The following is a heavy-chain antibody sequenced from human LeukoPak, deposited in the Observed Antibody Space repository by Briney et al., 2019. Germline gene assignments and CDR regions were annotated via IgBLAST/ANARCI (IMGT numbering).Heavy chain of an antibody. D-gene: IGHD1/OR15-1a*01. V-gene: IGHV4-31*03. Sequence: PSETLSLTCTVSGGSNSSGGYYWSWIRQHPGKGLEWIGYIYYSGSTYYNPSLKSRVTISVDTSKNQFSLKLSSVTAADTAVYYCATLITATKPRVIHYHGMDVWGQGTTVTVSS. J-gene: IGHJ6*02. CDR2: IYYSGST. CDR3: ATLITATKPRVIHYHGMDV. CDR1: GGSNSSGGYY.